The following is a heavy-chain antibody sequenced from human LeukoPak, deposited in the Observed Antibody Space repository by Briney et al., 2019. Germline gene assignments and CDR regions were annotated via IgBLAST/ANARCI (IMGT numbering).Heavy chain of an antibody. Sequence: GGSLRLSCAASRFSFSVYAMNWVRQAPGKGLEWVSSFGGSGGGPWHAASVKGRFSISRDNSKNTLYLQMSSLSDEDTALYYCAKARGATVNDPADYWGQGILVTVSS. CDR3: AKARGATVNDPADY. V-gene: IGHV3-23*01. D-gene: IGHD1-26*01. CDR2: FGGSGGGP. J-gene: IGHJ4*02. CDR1: RFSFSVYA.